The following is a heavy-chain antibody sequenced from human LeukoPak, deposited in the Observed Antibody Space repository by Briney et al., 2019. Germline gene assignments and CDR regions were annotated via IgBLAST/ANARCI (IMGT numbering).Heavy chain of an antibody. V-gene: IGHV4-31*03. CDR1: GGSISSGGYY. J-gene: IGHJ3*02. CDR2: IYYSGST. CDR3: ARESRTGDAFDI. Sequence: SQTLSLTCTVSGGSISSGGYYWSWIRQHPGKGLEWIGYIYYSGSTYYNPSLKSRVTISVDTSKNQFSLKLSSVTAADTAVYYCARESRTGDAFDIWGQGTMVTVSS.